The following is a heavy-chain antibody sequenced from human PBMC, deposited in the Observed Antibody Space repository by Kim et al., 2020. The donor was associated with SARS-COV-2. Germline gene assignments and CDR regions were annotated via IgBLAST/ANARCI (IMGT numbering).Heavy chain of an antibody. CDR2: IKGQTDGGTA. D-gene: IGHD6-13*01. Sequence: GGSLRLSCAASGFTFTTAWMSWVRQAPGKGLEWVGLIKGQTDGGTANYAAPVKARFTMSRDESKKTLYLQMNSLKIEDTAVYYCTAGIAAAMGDYWGQGILGTVSS. CDR1: GFTFTTAW. V-gene: IGHV3-15*01. J-gene: IGHJ4*02. CDR3: TAGIAAAMGDY.